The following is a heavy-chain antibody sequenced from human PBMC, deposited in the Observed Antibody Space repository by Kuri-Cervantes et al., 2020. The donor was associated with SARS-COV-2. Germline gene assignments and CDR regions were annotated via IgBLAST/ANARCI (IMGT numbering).Heavy chain of an antibody. CDR3: ARGEWLHIHDAFDI. CDR2: IKQDGSEK. CDR1: GFTFSSYW. D-gene: IGHD5-24*01. V-gene: IGHV3-7*04. J-gene: IGHJ3*02. Sequence: GESLKISCAASGFTFSSYWVSWVRQAPGKGLEWAANIKQDGSEKYYVDSVKGRFTISRDNAKNSLYLQMNSLRAEDTAVYYCARGEWLHIHDAFDIWGQGTMVTVSS.